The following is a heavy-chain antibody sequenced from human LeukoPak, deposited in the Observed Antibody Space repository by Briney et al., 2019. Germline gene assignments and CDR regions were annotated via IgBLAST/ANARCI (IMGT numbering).Heavy chain of an antibody. D-gene: IGHD3-9*01. V-gene: IGHV2-5*02. J-gene: IGHJ5*02. CDR3: AHSPLQYYDILTGHRNWFDP. CDR1: GFSLSTSRVD. Sequence: SAPTRVKATQPLTLTCTISGFSLSTSRVDGGWIRQPPGQALEWLALIYWDDDKRYSPSLESRLNITKDTSNNQVVTTMTNMDPVDTTTYSCAHSPLQYYDILTGHRNWFDPWGQGTLVTVSS. CDR2: IYWDDDK.